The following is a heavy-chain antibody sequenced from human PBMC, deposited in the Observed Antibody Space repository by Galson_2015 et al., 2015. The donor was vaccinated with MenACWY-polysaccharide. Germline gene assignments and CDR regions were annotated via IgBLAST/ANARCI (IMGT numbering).Heavy chain of an antibody. D-gene: IGHD1-26*01. Sequence: LSLTCAVSDYSIRRGYFWGWIRQPPGKGLEWIASIFHSGTTYYNPSLKSRVTLSVDTSKNQFSLKLSSVTAADTAVYYCARVEKYSGSFYIRYWGQGTLVTVSS. CDR3: ARVEKYSGSFYIRY. V-gene: IGHV4-38-2*01. J-gene: IGHJ4*02. CDR1: DYSIRRGYF. CDR2: IFHSGTT.